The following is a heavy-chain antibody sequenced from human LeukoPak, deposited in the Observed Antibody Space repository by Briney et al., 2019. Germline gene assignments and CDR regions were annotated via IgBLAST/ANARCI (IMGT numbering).Heavy chain of an antibody. CDR2: IYHSGST. CDR1: GYSISSGYY. V-gene: IGHV4-38-2*02. J-gene: IGHJ4*02. D-gene: IGHD3-10*01. CDR3: ARARGEFDY. Sequence: TSETLSLTCTVSGYSISSGYYWGWIRQPPGKGLEWIGSIYHSGSTYYNPSLKSRVTISVDTSKNQFSLKLSSVTAADTAVYYCARARGEFDYWGQGTLVTVSS.